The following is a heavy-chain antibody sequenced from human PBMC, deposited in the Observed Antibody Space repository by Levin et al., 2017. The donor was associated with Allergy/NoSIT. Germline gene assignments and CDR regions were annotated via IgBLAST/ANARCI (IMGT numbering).Heavy chain of an antibody. CDR3: ARRLPNSAYDYYFDY. D-gene: IGHD3-22*01. CDR2: ISATGDTT. CDR1: GFTFSTNA. J-gene: IGHJ4*02. V-gene: IGHV3-23*01. Sequence: PGGSLRLSCAASGFTFSTNAMSWVRQSPGKGLEWVSAISATGDTTYYADSVKGRFTISRDNSKNTLSLQMNSLRAEDTGVYYCARRLPNSAYDYYFDYWGQGTLVTVSS.